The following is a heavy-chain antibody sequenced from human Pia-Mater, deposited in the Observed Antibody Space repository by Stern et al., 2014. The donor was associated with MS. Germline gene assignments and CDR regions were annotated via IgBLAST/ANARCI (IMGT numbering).Heavy chain of an antibody. CDR3: ARVDWLQYFFDY. Sequence: QVQLQESGPGLVKPSETLSLTCTVSGGSITGYYWSWIRQPPGKGLEWIGYIYYIGSTNYNPSLKSRVTISVDTSKSQFSLKLSSVTAADTAVYYCARVDWLQYFFDYWGQGTLVTVSS. CDR1: GGSITGYY. J-gene: IGHJ4*02. V-gene: IGHV4-59*01. D-gene: IGHD5-24*01. CDR2: IYYIGST.